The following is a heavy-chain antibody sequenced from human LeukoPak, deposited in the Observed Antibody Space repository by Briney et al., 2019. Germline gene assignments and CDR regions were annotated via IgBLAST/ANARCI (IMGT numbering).Heavy chain of an antibody. Sequence: GGSLRLSCATSGFTFNNYAMTWVRQAPGKGLEWVSAIRSSGATTYYADSVKGRFTISRDNSKNTVNLQMNSLRAEDTAIYYCTKARDDYGVDTIDSWGQGTLVTVSS. CDR3: TKARDDYGVDTIDS. V-gene: IGHV3-23*01. CDR2: IRSSGATT. D-gene: IGHD3-3*01. CDR1: GFTFNNYA. J-gene: IGHJ4*02.